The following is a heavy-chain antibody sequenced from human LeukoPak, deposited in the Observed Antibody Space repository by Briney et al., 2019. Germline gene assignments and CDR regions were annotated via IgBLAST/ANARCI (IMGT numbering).Heavy chain of an antibody. CDR3: AIGDSLGELSSSFEY. J-gene: IGHJ4*02. CDR1: GFTSSGYA. D-gene: IGHD3-16*02. V-gene: IGHV3-23*01. Sequence: GGSLRLSCAAFGFTSSGYAMSWVRQAPGKGLEWVSTISGNGANTYYVDSVKGRFTISRDNSKNTLYLQMNSLRAEDTAVSYCAIGDSLGELSSSFEYWGQGTLVTVSS. CDR2: ISGNGANT.